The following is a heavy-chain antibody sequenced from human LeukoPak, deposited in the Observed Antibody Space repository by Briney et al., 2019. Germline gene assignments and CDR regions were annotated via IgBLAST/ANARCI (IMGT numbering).Heavy chain of an antibody. D-gene: IGHD3-10*01. V-gene: IGHV3-33*01. Sequence: GGPLRLSCAASGLTSISFGIHWVGQAPARGLEWVAVIWYDGSNKYYADSVKGRFTISRDNSKNTLYLQMNSLRAEDTAVYYCASHRLWFGGYWGQGTLVTVSS. CDR2: IWYDGSNK. CDR3: ASHRLWFGGY. J-gene: IGHJ4*02. CDR1: GLTSISFG.